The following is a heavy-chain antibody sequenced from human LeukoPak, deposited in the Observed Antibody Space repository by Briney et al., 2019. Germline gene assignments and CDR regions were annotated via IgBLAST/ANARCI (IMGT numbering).Heavy chain of an antibody. CDR3: ARDGSIVGANYLDY. CDR2: IVVGSGGT. Sequence: ASVKVSCKASGFTFTSSAMQWVRQARGQRLEWIGWIVVGSGGTNYAQKLQGRVTMTTDTPTSTAYMELRSLRSDDTAVYYCARDGSIVGANYLDYWGQGTLVTVSS. V-gene: IGHV1-58*02. D-gene: IGHD1-26*01. CDR1: GFTFTSSA. J-gene: IGHJ4*02.